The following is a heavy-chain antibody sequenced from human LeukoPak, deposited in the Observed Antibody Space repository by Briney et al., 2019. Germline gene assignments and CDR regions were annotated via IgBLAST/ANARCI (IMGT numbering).Heavy chain of an antibody. CDR3: ALSPDIAAAGIMSWFDP. V-gene: IGHV2-5*02. CDR1: GFSLSTSGLG. Sequence: SGPTLVNPTQTLTVTCTFSGFSLSTSGLGVGWIRQPPGKALGWLAVIYWDDDKRYSPSLKSRLTITKDTSKNQVVLTMTNMDPVDTATYYCALSPDIAAAGIMSWFDPWGQGTLASVSS. CDR2: IYWDDDK. J-gene: IGHJ5*02. D-gene: IGHD6-13*01.